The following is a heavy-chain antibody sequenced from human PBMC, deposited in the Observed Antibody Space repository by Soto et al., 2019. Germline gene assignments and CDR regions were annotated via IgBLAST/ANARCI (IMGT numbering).Heavy chain of an antibody. CDR3: AKNRGPLTGPFDY. CDR2: ITGSGAGT. D-gene: IGHD3-9*01. V-gene: IGHV3-23*01. Sequence: EVQLLESGGGLEQPGGSLRLSCAASGFTFSNYAMTWVRQAPGKGLEWVSGITGSGAGTYYADSVKGRFTISRDNSKNTLYLQMNSLGPDDTAVYYCAKNRGPLTGPFDYWGQGTLVTVSS. CDR1: GFTFSNYA. J-gene: IGHJ4*02.